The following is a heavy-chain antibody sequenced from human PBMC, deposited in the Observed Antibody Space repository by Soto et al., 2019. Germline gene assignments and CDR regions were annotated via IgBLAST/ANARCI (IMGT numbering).Heavy chain of an antibody. J-gene: IGHJ5*02. V-gene: IGHV4-4*07. CDR2: IYSSGST. CDR1: GASISTYY. CDR3: AREPIVEGPPGYNWFDP. Sequence: PSETLSLTCSVSGASISTYYWNWVRQPAGKGLEWIGHIYSSGSTNYNPSLKSRVTLSLDTSKTQFSLKLSSVTAADTAVYYCAREPIVEGPPGYNWFDPWGQGTLVTVSS. D-gene: IGHD3-22*01.